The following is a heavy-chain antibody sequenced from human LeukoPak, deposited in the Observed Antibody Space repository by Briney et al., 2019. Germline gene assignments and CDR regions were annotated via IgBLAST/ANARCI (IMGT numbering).Heavy chain of an antibody. CDR3: AADTPVPLAQIDY. J-gene: IGHJ4*02. Sequence: GGSLRLSCAVSGFTFTNAWMNWVRQAPGKGRGWVARVRAKTDGGTTEYAAPVKGRFSISRDDSTNTVYLQMNSLITEDTAIYYCAADTPVPLAQIDYWGQGTLVTVSS. V-gene: IGHV3-15*01. CDR1: GFTFTNAW. CDR2: VRAKTDGGTT. D-gene: IGHD2/OR15-2a*01.